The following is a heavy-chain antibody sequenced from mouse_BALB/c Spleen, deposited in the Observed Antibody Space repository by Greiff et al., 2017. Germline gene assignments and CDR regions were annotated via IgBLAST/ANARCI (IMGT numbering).Heavy chain of an antibody. J-gene: IGHJ1*01. V-gene: IGHV5-17*02. CDR2: ISSGSSTI. D-gene: IGHD1-1*02. Sequence: DVQLVESGGGLVQPGGSRKLSCAASGFTFSSFGMHWVRQAPEKGLEWVAYISSGSSTIYYADTVKGRFTISRDNPKNTLFLQMTSLRSEDTAMYYCARDYAVRGYWYFDVWGAGTTVTVSS. CDR3: ARDYAVRGYWYFDV. CDR1: GFTFSSFG.